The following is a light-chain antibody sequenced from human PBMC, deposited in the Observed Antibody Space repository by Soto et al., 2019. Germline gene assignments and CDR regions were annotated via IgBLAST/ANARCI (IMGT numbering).Light chain of an antibody. CDR3: ATWDDSLNGLV. V-gene: IGLV1-44*01. CDR2: SDN. CDR1: SSNIGRNY. J-gene: IGLJ3*02. Sequence: QSVLTQPPSVSGAPGQRVTISCSGGSSNIGRNYVNWYQRLPGTAPKLLIHSDNQGPSGVPDRFSGSKSGTSASLAISGLQSEDEADYYCATWDDSLNGLVFGGGTKVTVL.